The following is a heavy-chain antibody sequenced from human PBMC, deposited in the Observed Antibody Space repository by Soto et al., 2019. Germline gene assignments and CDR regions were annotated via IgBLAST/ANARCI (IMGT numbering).Heavy chain of an antibody. Sequence: SETLSLTCTVSGGSISSYYWSWIRQPPGKGLEWIGYIYYSGSTNYNPSLKSRVTISVDTSKNQFSLKLSSVTAADTAVYYCARDSNSNYDYYYGMDVWGQGTTVTVSS. D-gene: IGHD4-4*01. V-gene: IGHV4-59*01. J-gene: IGHJ6*02. CDR2: IYYSGST. CDR3: ARDSNSNYDYYYGMDV. CDR1: GGSISSYY.